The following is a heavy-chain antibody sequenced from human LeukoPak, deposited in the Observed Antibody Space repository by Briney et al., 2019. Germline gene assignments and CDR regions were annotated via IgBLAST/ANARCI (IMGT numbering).Heavy chain of an antibody. CDR1: GYSFTDYY. CDR2: ISAYNGNT. J-gene: IGHJ3*02. D-gene: IGHD3-10*01. V-gene: IGHV1-18*04. CDR3: ARFMVRGVIIPAFDI. Sequence: ASVKVSCKASGYSFTDYYINWVRQAPGQGLEWMGWISAYNGNTNYAQKLQGRVTMTTDTSTSTAYMELRSLRSDDTAVYYCARFMVRGVIIPAFDIWGQGTMVTVSS.